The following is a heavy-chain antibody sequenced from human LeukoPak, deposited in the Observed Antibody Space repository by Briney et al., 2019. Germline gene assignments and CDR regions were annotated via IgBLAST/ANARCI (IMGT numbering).Heavy chain of an antibody. D-gene: IGHD3-16*01. J-gene: IGHJ3*02. CDR3: AIGGAFDI. Sequence: SETLSLTCAVYGGSFSGYYWSWIRQSPGKGLEWIGKINHSGSTSYDPSLKSRVTISVDTSKNQFSLKLRSVTAADTAVYYCAIGGAFDIWGQGTMVTVSS. CDR1: GGSFSGYY. V-gene: IGHV4-34*01. CDR2: INHSGST.